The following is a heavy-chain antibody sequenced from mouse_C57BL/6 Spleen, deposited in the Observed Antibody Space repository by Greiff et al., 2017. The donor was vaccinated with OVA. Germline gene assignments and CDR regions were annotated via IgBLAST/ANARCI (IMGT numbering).Heavy chain of an antibody. CDR1: GFTFSDYY. J-gene: IGHJ3*01. CDR3: ARPLYDYDSAWFAY. CDR2: ISNGGGST. D-gene: IGHD2-4*01. Sequence: EVQGVESGGGLVQPGGSLKLSCAASGFTFSDYYMYWVRQTPEKRLEWVAYISNGGGSTYYPDTVKGRFTISRDNAKDTLYRQMSRLKSEDTAMYYRARPLYDYDSAWFAYWGQGTLVTVSA. V-gene: IGHV5-12*01.